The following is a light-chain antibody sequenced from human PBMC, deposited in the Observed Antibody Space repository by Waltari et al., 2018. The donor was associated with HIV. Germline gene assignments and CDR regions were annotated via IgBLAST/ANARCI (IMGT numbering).Light chain of an antibody. J-gene: IGLJ1*01. CDR1: SSDVGAYNY. Sequence: QSALTQPASVSGSPGQSITISCTGTSSDVGAYNYVSCYQQHPGKVPKVMIYEVSNRPSGVSNRFSGSKSGNTASLSISGLQAEDEADYYCSSYTSSSTPYVFGTGTKVTVL. V-gene: IGLV2-14*01. CDR3: SSYTSSSTPYV. CDR2: EVS.